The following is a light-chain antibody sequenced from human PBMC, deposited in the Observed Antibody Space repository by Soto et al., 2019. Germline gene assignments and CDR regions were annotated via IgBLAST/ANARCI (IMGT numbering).Light chain of an antibody. CDR3: QQSYSAPWT. Sequence: DIQMTQSPSSLSESVGDRVTISCRSSQIISTYLNWYQQKPGTAPRLLISRASTVQSGVPPRFSGSGSGRDFTLTISSLRPEEIGTYFCQQSYSAPWTFGPGTRVEI. J-gene: IGKJ1*01. CDR1: QIISTY. V-gene: IGKV1-39*01. CDR2: RAS.